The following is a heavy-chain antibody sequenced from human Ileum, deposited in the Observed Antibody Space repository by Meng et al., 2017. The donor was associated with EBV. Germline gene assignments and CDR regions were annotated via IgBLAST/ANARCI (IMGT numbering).Heavy chain of an antibody. V-gene: IGHV3-15*01. Sequence: EVQVVESGGGFVQPGESLTLSCSGSRLTFNNGWVSWVREAPGKGLEWIARIKDKSGGGTTDYAAPVKGRFSISRDESKNMVYLQMSSLKIEDTAVYYCVSSWVEPWGQGTLVTVSS. CDR1: RLTFNNGW. D-gene: IGHD2-2*01. CDR2: IKDKSGGGTT. J-gene: IGHJ5*02. CDR3: VSSWVEP.